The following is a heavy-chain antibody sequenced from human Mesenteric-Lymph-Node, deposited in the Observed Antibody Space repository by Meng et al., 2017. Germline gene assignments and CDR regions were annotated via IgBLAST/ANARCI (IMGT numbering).Heavy chain of an antibody. Sequence: QVTLKGSGPVLVKSTETLTLTCTVSGFSLSNDKVGVTWVRQPPGKALEWLTHIFSNDEKYYNTSLKSRLTISRDTSKSQVVLTMANMDPVDTATYYCARISRFNYDYDYWGQGTLVTVSS. V-gene: IGHV2-26*01. CDR1: GFSLSNDKVG. CDR3: ARISRFNYDYDY. D-gene: IGHD3-22*01. J-gene: IGHJ4*02. CDR2: IFSNDEK.